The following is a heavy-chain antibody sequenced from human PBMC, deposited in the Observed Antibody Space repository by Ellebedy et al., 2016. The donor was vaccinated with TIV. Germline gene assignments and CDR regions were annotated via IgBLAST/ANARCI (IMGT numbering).Heavy chain of an antibody. V-gene: IGHV3-74*01. CDR3: VRDRYCSADSCYWVDH. D-gene: IGHD2-15*01. J-gene: IGHJ5*02. Sequence: GESLKISCAASGFTFSRYWMHWVRQVPGKGLVWVSRINSDGSTTNYADSVKGRFTISRDHSKNTLYLQMNSLRAGDTAVYYCVRDRYCSADSCYWVDHWGQGTLVTVSS. CDR2: INSDGSTT. CDR1: GFTFSRYW.